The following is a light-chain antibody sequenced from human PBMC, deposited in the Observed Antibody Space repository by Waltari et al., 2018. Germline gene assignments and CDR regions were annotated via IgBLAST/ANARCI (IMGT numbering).Light chain of an antibody. Sequence: QSSLTQPASVSGSPGKSINTSRTGNQSALCYYNYVSWYQQYPGTAPKLMIFDVTRWPSGVSHRFSGSKSGNTASLTISGLQAEDEADYFCAAYTSTNTVIFGGGTKVTVL. V-gene: IGLV2-14*01. CDR1: QSALCYYNY. CDR2: DVT. CDR3: AAYTSTNTVI. J-gene: IGLJ2*01.